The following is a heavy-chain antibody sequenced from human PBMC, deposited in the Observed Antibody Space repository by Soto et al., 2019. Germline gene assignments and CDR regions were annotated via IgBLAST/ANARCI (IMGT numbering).Heavy chain of an antibody. V-gene: IGHV3-23*01. CDR2: ISSSGGDT. D-gene: IGHD4-4*01. CDR1: GFTFDSYV. Sequence: GGSLRLSCIASGFTFDSYVMSWVRQAPGKGLEWVSTISSSGGDTYYADSVKGRFTISRDNSKDTLYLQMNSLSDDETAVYYCAALDYSASSGYWGQGTLVTVSS. J-gene: IGHJ4*02. CDR3: AALDYSASSGY.